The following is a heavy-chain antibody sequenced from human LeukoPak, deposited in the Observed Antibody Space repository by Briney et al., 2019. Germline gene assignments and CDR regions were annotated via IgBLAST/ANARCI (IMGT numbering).Heavy chain of an antibody. D-gene: IGHD3-16*02. CDR2: INPNSGGT. V-gene: IGHV1-2*02. CDR3: ARGTPGSYLGY. Sequence: ASVKVSCKASGYIFTGYYMHWVRQAPGQGLEWMGWINPNSGGTNYAQKFQGRVTMTRDTSISTTYMELSRLTSDVTAVYFCARGTPGSYLGYWGQGTLVTVSP. J-gene: IGHJ4*02. CDR1: GYIFTGYY.